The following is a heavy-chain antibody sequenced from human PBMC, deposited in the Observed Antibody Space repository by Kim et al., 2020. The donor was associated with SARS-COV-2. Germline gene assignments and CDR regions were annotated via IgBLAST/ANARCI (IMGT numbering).Heavy chain of an antibody. CDR2: ISYDGSNK. D-gene: IGHD3-10*01. V-gene: IGHV3-30*18. CDR1: GFTFSSYG. J-gene: IGHJ4*02. Sequence: GGSLRLSCAASGFTFSSYGMHWVRQAPGKGLEWVAVISYDGSNKYYADSVKGRFTISRDNSKNTLYLQMNSLRAEDTAVYYCAKPLSGSYYSSFDYWGQGTLVTISS. CDR3: AKPLSGSYYSSFDY.